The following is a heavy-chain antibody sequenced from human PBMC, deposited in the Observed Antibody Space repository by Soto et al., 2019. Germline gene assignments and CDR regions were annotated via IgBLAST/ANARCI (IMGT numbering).Heavy chain of an antibody. CDR1: GFTFSNAW. CDR3: TTVVKLGYCSSTSCPNWFDP. Sequence: GGSLRLSCAASGFTFSNAWMNWVRQAPGKGLEWVGRIKSKTDGGTTDYAAPVKGRFTISRDDSKNTLYLQMNSLKTEDTAVYYCTTVVKLGYCSSTSCPNWFDPWGQGTLVTVSS. J-gene: IGHJ5*02. V-gene: IGHV3-15*07. D-gene: IGHD2-2*01. CDR2: IKSKTDGGTT.